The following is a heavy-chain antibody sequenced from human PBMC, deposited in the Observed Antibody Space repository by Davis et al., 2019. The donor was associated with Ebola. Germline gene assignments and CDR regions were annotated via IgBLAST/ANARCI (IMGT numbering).Heavy chain of an antibody. J-gene: IGHJ4*02. CDR1: GVSITTHY. CDR2: IYSTGSA. V-gene: IGHV4-59*11. D-gene: IGHD3-10*01. CDR3: SERGSSV. Sequence: PSETLSLTCTVPGVSITTHYWSWIRQPQGKRLEWIGSIYSTGSAYYNSSLNSRVTISIDASKNQFSLKLSSVTAADTAMYYCSERGSSVWGQGTLVTVSS.